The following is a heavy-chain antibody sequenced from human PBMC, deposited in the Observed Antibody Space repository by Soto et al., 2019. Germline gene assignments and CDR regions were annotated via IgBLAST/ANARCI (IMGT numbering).Heavy chain of an antibody. CDR3: ARVSIPGRIVGPSGALDY. CDR1: GFTFIGYH. Sequence: ASVKVSCKASGFTFIGYHLHWVRQAPGQGLEWMGWIDPQSGGAKYAQKFQGRITLTGATSTNTVYMDLSGLTSDDTAVYFCARVSIPGRIVGPSGALDYWGQGALVTVSS. CDR2: IDPQSGGA. D-gene: IGHD1-26*01. J-gene: IGHJ4*02. V-gene: IGHV1-2*02.